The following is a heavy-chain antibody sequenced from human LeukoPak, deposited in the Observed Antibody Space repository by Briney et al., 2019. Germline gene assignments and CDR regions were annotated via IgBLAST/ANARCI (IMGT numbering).Heavy chain of an antibody. D-gene: IGHD3-16*02. CDR3: ASGPVRLGELSLIDY. V-gene: IGHV1-3*01. J-gene: IGHJ4*02. CDR2: INAGNGNT. Sequence: ASVKVSCKASGYTFTSYAMHWVRQAPGQRLEWMGWINAGNGNTKYSQKFQGRVTITRDTSASTAYMELSSLRSEDTAVYYCASGPVRLGELSLIDYWGQGTLVTVSS. CDR1: GYTFTSYA.